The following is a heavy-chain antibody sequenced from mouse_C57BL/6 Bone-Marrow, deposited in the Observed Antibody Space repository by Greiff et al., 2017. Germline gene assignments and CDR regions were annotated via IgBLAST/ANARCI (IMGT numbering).Heavy chain of an antibody. Sequence: VQLKESGAELVRPGASVKLSCTASGFNIKDDYMHWVKQRPEQGLEWIGWIDPENGDTEYASKFQGKATITADTSSNTAYLQLSSLTSEDTAVYYGTTDDYDIRYAMDYWGQGTSVTVSS. J-gene: IGHJ4*01. CDR3: TTDDYDIRYAMDY. D-gene: IGHD2-4*01. CDR1: GFNIKDDY. CDR2: IDPENGDT. V-gene: IGHV14-4*01.